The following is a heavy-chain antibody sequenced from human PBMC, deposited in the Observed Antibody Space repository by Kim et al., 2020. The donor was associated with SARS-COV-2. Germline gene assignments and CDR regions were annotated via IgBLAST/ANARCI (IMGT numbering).Heavy chain of an antibody. V-gene: IGHV4-31*02. Sequence: NRGATRYSPSLQGRVSIAADTSKNQFSLKLSSVTAADTAIYDCAEGPPLDYWGQGILVTVSS. CDR3: AEGPPLDY. J-gene: IGHJ4*02. CDR2: NRGAT.